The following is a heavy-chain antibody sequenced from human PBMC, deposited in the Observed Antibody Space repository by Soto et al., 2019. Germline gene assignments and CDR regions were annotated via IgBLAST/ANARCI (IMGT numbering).Heavy chain of an antibody. Sequence: QMQLVQSGPEVKKPGTSVKVSCKASGFTFTSSAVQWVRQARGQRLEWIGWIVVGSGNTNYAQKFQERVTITRDMSTSTAYMELSSLRPEDTAVYYCAADPHYYYGSGSYPYGMDVWGQGTTVTVSS. CDR1: GFTFTSSA. CDR2: IVVGSGNT. V-gene: IGHV1-58*01. D-gene: IGHD3-10*01. J-gene: IGHJ6*02. CDR3: AADPHYYYGSGSYPYGMDV.